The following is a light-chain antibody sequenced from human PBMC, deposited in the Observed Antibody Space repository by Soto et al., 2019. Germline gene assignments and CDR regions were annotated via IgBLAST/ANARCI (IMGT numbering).Light chain of an antibody. CDR1: SSNIGSNT. V-gene: IGLV1-44*01. CDR3: GTWDDSLKGYA. J-gene: IGLJ1*01. Sequence: QSVLTQPPSASGTPGQRVTISCSGSSSNIGSNTVNWFQQIPGTAPQLLIYKNDIRPSGVPGRFSGSKSGTSASLAIGGLQSDDEADYYCGTWDDSLKGYAFGTGTKLTVL. CDR2: KND.